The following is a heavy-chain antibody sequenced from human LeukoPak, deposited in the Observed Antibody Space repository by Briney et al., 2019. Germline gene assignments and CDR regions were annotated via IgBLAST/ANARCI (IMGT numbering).Heavy chain of an antibody. D-gene: IGHD6-6*01. J-gene: IGHJ6*03. CDR1: GFTFSSYA. Sequence: GSLRLSCAASGFTFSSYAMHWVRQAPGKGLEWVAVISYDGSNKYYADSVKGRFTISRDNSKNTLYLQMNSLRAEDTAVYYCARAPRYSSSSRGRSTYYYYYMDVWGKGTTVTVSS. V-gene: IGHV3-30-3*01. CDR2: ISYDGSNK. CDR3: ARAPRYSSSSRGRSTYYYYYMDV.